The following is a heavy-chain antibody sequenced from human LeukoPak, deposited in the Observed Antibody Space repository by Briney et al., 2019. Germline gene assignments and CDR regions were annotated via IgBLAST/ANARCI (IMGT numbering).Heavy chain of an antibody. CDR2: ITPIFGTA. CDR3: ARGSYDYVWGSYRCPDY. D-gene: IGHD3-16*02. Sequence: ASVKVSCKASGGTFSSYAISWVRQAPGQGREWMGGITPIFGTANYAQKVQGRVTITTDESTSTAYMELSSMRSEDTAVYYCARGSYDYVWGSYRCPDYWGQGTLVTVSS. CDR1: GGTFSSYA. V-gene: IGHV1-69*05. J-gene: IGHJ4*02.